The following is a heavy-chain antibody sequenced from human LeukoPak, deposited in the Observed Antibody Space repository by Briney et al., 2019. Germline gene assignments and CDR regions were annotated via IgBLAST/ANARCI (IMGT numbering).Heavy chain of an antibody. D-gene: IGHD6-13*01. CDR2: ISGRGTTI. J-gene: IGHJ4*02. CDR1: GFTFSSYE. CDR3: ARVTRDSGSRYEY. Sequence: PGGSLRPFCAASGFTFSSYEMNWVRQAPGKGLERVSYISGRGTTIYYANSVNGRFTISRYNAKSSLYLQMNSLRAEDTALYYCARVTRDSGSRYEYWGQGTLVTVSS. V-gene: IGHV3-48*03.